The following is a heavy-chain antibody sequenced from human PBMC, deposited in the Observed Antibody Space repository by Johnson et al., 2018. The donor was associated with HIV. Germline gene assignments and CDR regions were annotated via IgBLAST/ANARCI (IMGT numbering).Heavy chain of an antibody. Sequence: MLLVESGGGLIQPGGSLRLSCVASGFTVRKGLEWVSIIYSGGSTFYADSVKGRFTISRDTSKNTLYLQMNSLRGEDTAVYYCARGPPLQWELRGNAFDIWGQGTMVTVSS. V-gene: IGHV3-53*01. J-gene: IGHJ3*02. CDR3: ARGPPLQWELRGNAFDI. CDR1: GFTVR. CDR2: IYSGGST. D-gene: IGHD1-26*01.